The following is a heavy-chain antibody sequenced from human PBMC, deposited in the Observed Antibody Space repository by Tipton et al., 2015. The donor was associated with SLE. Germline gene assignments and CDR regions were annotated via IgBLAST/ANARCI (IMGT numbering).Heavy chain of an antibody. CDR1: GFTFSSYS. J-gene: IGHJ4*02. CDR3: ARDPLAGTKYFDY. CDR2: ISSSSSYI. D-gene: IGHD6-19*01. Sequence: SLRLSCAASGFTFSSYSMNWVRQAPGKGLEWVSSISSSSSYIYYADSVKGRFTISRDNVKNSLYLQMNSLRAEDTAVYYCARDPLAGTKYFDYWGQGTLVTVSS. V-gene: IGHV3-21*01.